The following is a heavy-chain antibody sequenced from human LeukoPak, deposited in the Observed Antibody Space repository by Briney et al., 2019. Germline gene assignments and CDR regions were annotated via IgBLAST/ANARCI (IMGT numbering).Heavy chain of an antibody. CDR3: AKYASSGWYYFDY. J-gene: IGHJ4*02. CDR2: IRYDGSNK. D-gene: IGHD6-19*01. Sequence: GGSLRLSCAASGFTFSSYGLHWVRQAPGKGLEWVAFIRYDGSNKYYADSVKGRFTVTRDNSKNTLYLQMSSLRAEDTAVYYCAKYASSGWYYFDYWGQGTLVTVSS. V-gene: IGHV3-30*02. CDR1: GFTFSSYG.